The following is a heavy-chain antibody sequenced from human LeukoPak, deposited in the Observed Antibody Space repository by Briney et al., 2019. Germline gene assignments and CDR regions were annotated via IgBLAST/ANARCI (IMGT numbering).Heavy chain of an antibody. D-gene: IGHD4-11*01. Sequence: SVKVSCKASGGTFSSYAISWVRQAPGQGLEWMGRINPIFGTANYAQKFQGRVTITTDESTSTAYMELRSLRSEDTAVYYCARDYSLSYYYYMDVWGKGTTVTVSS. J-gene: IGHJ6*03. CDR1: GGTFSSYA. CDR3: ARDYSLSYYYYMDV. CDR2: INPIFGTA. V-gene: IGHV1-69*05.